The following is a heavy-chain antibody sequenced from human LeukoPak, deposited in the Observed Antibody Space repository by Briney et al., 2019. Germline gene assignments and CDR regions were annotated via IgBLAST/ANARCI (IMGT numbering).Heavy chain of an antibody. CDR2: IRYDGSNK. D-gene: IGHD6-19*01. CDR3: AKVRSAVAGSSFGY. V-gene: IGHV3-30*02. CDR1: GFTFSSYG. Sequence: GGSLRLSCAASGFTFSSYGMHWVRQAPGKGLEWVAFIRYDGSNKYYADSVKGRFTISRDNSKNTLYLQMNSLRAKDTAVYYCAKVRSAVAGSSFGYWGQGTLVTVSS. J-gene: IGHJ4*02.